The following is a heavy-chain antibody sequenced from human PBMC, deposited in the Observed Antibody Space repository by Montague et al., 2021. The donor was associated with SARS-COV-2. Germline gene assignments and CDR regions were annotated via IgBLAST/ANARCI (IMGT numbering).Heavy chain of an antibody. D-gene: IGHD6-13*01. Sequence: SETLSLTCAVSGGSISSSNWWSWVRQPPGKGLEWIGEIYHSGSTNYNPSFKSRVTISVDKSKNQFSLMLSSVTAADTAVYYCARGGSSSFPFDYWGQGTLVTVSA. CDR3: ARGGSSSFPFDY. J-gene: IGHJ4*02. CDR2: IYHSGST. V-gene: IGHV4-4*02. CDR1: GGSISSSNW.